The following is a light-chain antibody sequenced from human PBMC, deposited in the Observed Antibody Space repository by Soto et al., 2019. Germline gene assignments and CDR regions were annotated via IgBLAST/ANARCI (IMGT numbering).Light chain of an antibody. V-gene: IGLV1-40*01. CDR2: GDT. CDR3: QSFDSSLSGWV. Sequence: QGVVTQPPSVSGAPGQRVTISCTGSSSNIGAGYDVHWYQQLPGTAPKLLVSGDTNRPSGVPDRFSGSKSGTSASLAITGLRAEDEADYYCQSFDSSLSGWVFGGGTKLTVL. CDR1: SSNIGAGYD. J-gene: IGLJ3*02.